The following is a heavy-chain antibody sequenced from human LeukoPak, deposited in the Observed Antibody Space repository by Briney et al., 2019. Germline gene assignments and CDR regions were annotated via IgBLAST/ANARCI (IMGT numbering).Heavy chain of an antibody. CDR1: GYTFTGYY. CDR2: INPNSGGT. D-gene: IGHD5-12*01. V-gene: IGHV1-2*02. CDR3: ARGRIYSGYDSFDY. Sequence: ASVKVSCKASGYTFTGYYMHWVRQAPGQGLEWMGWINPNSGGTNYAQKFQGRVTMTGDTSISTAYMELSRLRSDDAAVYYCARGRIYSGYDSFDYWGQGTLFTVSS. J-gene: IGHJ4*02.